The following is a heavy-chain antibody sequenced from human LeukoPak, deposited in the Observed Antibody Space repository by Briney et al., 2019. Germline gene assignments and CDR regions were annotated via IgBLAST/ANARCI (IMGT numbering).Heavy chain of an antibody. D-gene: IGHD3-10*01. J-gene: IGHJ5*02. Sequence: GASLRLSCAASGFTFSSYAMSWVRQAPGKGLEWVSAISGSGGSTYYADSVKGRFTISRDNSKNTLYLQMNSLRAEDTAVYYCARELPMVRGVHWFDPWGQGTLVTVSS. CDR1: GFTFSSYA. V-gene: IGHV3-23*01. CDR3: ARELPMVRGVHWFDP. CDR2: ISGSGGST.